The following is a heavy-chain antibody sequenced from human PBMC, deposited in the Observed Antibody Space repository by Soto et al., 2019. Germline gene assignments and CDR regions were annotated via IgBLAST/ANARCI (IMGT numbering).Heavy chain of an antibody. J-gene: IGHJ6*02. CDR2: IYTSGST. CDR1: GGSISSYY. V-gene: IGHV4-4*07. D-gene: IGHD2-2*01. Sequence: QVQLQESGPGLVKPSETLSLTCTVSGGSISSYYWSWIRQPAGKGLEWIGRIYTSGSTNYNPSLKSRVTMSVDTSKNQFSLKLSSVTAADTAVYYCARGNIVVVPAAPTPRLPPYGMDVWGQGTTVTVSS. CDR3: ARGNIVVVPAAPTPRLPPYGMDV.